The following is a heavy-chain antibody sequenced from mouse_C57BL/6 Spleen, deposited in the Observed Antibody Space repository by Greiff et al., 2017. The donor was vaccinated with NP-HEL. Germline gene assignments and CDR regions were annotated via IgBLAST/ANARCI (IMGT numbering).Heavy chain of an antibody. CDR3: AKTAQATFAY. V-gene: IGHV1-42*01. Sequence: EVQLQQSGPELVKPGASVKISCKASGYSFTGYYMNWVKQSPEKSLEWIGEINPSTGGTTYNQKFKAKATLTVDKSSSTAYMQLKSLTSEGSAVYYCAKTAQATFAYWGQGTLVTVSA. J-gene: IGHJ3*01. CDR2: INPSTGGT. CDR1: GYSFTGYY. D-gene: IGHD3-2*02.